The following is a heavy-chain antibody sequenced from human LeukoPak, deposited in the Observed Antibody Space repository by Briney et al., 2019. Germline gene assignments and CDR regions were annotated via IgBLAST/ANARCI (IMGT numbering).Heavy chain of an antibody. J-gene: IGHJ4*02. CDR2: IYHSGST. V-gene: IGHV4-39*06. CDR3: ARGTTYVY. CDR1: GGSISSSSYY. D-gene: IGHD1-7*01. Sequence: PSETLSLTCTVSGGSISSSSYYWGWIRQPPGKGLEWIGEIYHSGSTNYNPSLKSRVTISVDKSKNQFPLKLSSVTAADTAVYYCARGTTYVYWGQGTLVTVSS.